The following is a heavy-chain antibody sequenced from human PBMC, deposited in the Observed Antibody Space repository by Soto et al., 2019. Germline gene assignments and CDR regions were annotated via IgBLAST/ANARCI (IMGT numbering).Heavy chain of an antibody. V-gene: IGHV4-34*01. D-gene: IGHD3-10*01. Sequence: QVQLQQWGAGLLKPSETLSLTCAVYGGSFSGYYWSWIRQPPGKGLEWIGEINHSGSTNYNPSLKSRVTISVDTSKNQFSLKLSSVTAADTAVYYCARGGYGSMRRFDYWGQGTLVTVSS. CDR3: ARGGYGSMRRFDY. J-gene: IGHJ4*02. CDR1: GGSFSGYY. CDR2: INHSGST.